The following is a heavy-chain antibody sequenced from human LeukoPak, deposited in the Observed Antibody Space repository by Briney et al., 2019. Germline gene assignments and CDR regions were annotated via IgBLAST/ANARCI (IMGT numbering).Heavy chain of an antibody. CDR2: IVGSSST. J-gene: IGHJ4*02. V-gene: IGHV3-21*01. D-gene: IGHD6-13*01. CDR3: ARIGAGSSRDY. Sequence: PGGSLRLSCAAPGFTFSNFAMTWVRQALGKGLEWVSSIVGSSSTYYADSLKGRFTISRDNAKNSLYLQMNSLRAEDTAVYYCARIGAGSSRDYWGQGTLVTVSS. CDR1: GFTFSNFA.